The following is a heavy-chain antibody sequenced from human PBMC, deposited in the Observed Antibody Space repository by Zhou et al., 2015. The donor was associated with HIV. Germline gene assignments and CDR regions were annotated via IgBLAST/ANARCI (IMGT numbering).Heavy chain of an antibody. J-gene: IGHJ4*02. Sequence: QVQLVQSGAEVKKPGSSVKVSCKASGGTFSSYAISWVRQAPGQGLEWMGGIIPIFGTANYAQKFQGRVTITADESTSTAYMELSSLRSEDTAVYYCASPGALEEGGPYDSSGYYSTYYFDYWGQGTLVTVSS. CDR2: IIPIFGTA. CDR3: ASPGALEEGGPYDSSGYYSTYYFDY. CDR1: GGTFSSYA. D-gene: IGHD3-22*01. V-gene: IGHV1-69*01.